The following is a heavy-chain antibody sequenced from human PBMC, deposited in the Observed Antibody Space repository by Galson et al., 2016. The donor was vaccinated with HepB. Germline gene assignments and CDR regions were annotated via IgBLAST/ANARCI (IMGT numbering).Heavy chain of an antibody. CDR3: AREGMTTVAMLDY. CDR2: IWNDGSNQ. Sequence: SLRLSCAASGFISSSYGMHWVRQAPGKGLEWVAVIWNDGSNQYYVDSAKGRFTISRDNSKNTLYLQMNSLRAEDTAVYYCAREGMTTVAMLDYWGQGTLVTVAS. J-gene: IGHJ4*02. V-gene: IGHV3-33*01. D-gene: IGHD4-23*01. CDR1: GFISSSYG.